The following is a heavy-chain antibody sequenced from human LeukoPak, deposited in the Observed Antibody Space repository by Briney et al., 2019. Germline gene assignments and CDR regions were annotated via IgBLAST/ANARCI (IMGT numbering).Heavy chain of an antibody. D-gene: IGHD3-10*01. J-gene: IGHJ4*02. CDR2: INPSGCST. CDR1: GYSFNSYY. CDR3: ARDSRGSGGYPN. V-gene: IGHV1-46*02. Sequence: ASVKVSCKASGYSFNSYYMHWVRQAPGQGLEWMGIINPSGCSTSYPQKFQGRVTRTRDTSTSPVYMELSRLRSEDTAVYYCARDSRGSGGYPNWGQGTLVTVSS.